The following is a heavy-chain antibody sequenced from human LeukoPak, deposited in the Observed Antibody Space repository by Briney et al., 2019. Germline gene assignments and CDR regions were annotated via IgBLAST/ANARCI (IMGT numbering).Heavy chain of an antibody. V-gene: IGHV4-39*07. CDR2: IYYSGST. D-gene: IGHD7-27*01. CDR1: GVSISSSSYY. Sequence: SETLSLTCTVSGVSISSSSYYWGWLRQPPGKGLEWIGSIYYSGSTYDNPSLKSRFTISAYRSQNQFSLKLSSVTAADTAVYYCASRKLGNDYWGQGTLVTVSS. J-gene: IGHJ4*02. CDR3: ASRKLGNDY.